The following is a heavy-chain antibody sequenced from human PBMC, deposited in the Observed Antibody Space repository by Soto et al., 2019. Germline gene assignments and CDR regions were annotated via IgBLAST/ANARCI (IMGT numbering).Heavy chain of an antibody. Sequence: ASVKVSCKASGGTCSSYAISWGRQAAGQVREWRGGIIPIFGTANYAQKFQGRVTITADESTSTAYMELSSLRSEDTAVYYCAASSLGYCSGGSCSHFDYWGQGTLVTVSS. D-gene: IGHD2-15*01. CDR1: GGTCSSYA. J-gene: IGHJ4*02. CDR2: IIPIFGTA. CDR3: AASSLGYCSGGSCSHFDY. V-gene: IGHV1-69*13.